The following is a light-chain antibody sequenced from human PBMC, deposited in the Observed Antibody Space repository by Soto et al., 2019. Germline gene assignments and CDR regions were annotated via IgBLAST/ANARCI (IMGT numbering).Light chain of an antibody. J-gene: IGKJ5*01. CDR3: QQYKSYPIT. V-gene: IGKV1-5*03. Sequence: DIQMTQSPSTLSASVGDRVTITSRASQSISSWLAWYQQKPGKAPKLLIYKASSLESGVPSRFSGSGSGTEFTLTISSLQPDDFATYYCQQYKSYPITFGQGTRLEIK. CDR1: QSISSW. CDR2: KAS.